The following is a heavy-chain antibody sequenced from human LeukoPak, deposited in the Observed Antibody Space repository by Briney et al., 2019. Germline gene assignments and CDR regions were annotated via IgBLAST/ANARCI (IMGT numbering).Heavy chain of an antibody. V-gene: IGHV4-61*02. J-gene: IGHJ3*02. CDR3: ARGPYSYDSSGAFDI. Sequence: SETLSLTCTVSGGSISITSYYWGWIRQPAGKGLERIGRISSSGSTNYNPSLKSRVTISVHTSKNQFSLKLSSVTAADTAVYFCARGPYSYDSSGAFDIWGQGTMVTVSS. CDR2: ISSSGST. D-gene: IGHD3-22*01. CDR1: GGSISITSYY.